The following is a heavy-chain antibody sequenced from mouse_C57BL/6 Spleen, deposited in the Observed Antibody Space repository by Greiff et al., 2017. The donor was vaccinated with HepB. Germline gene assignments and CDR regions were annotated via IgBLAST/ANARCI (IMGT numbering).Heavy chain of an antibody. CDR1: GYTFTSYW. CDR3: ASLVLRQWDYAMDY. Sequence: QVQLQQPGAELVKPGASVKLSCKASGYTFTSYWMHWVKQRPGPGLERIGMIHPNSGSTNYNEKFKRKATLTVDKSSSTADMQLSSLTSEDSAVYSWASLVLRQWDYAMDYWSQGTSVTFSS. CDR2: IHPNSGST. V-gene: IGHV1-64*01. D-gene: IGHD1-1*01. J-gene: IGHJ4*01.